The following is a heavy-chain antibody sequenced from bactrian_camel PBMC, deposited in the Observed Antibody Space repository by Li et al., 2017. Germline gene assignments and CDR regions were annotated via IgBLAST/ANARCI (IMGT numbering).Heavy chain of an antibody. CDR3: AADCPSYYSDYDDLPHEYNY. Sequence: DVQLVESGGGLVQPGGSLRLSCAASGFTFSSYGMSWVRQAPGKGLEWVSAINTGGDTTYYTDSVKGRFTMSRDNAKNTLYLQMNSLKTVDTAVYYCAADCPSYYSDYDDLPHEYNYWGQGTQVTVS. CDR2: INTGGDTT. CDR1: GFTFSSYG. J-gene: IGHJ4*01. V-gene: IGHV3S40*01. D-gene: IGHD4*01.